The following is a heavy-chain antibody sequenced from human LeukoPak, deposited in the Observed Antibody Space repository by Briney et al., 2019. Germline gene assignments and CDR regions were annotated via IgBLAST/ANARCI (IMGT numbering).Heavy chain of an antibody. D-gene: IGHD5-12*01. CDR3: AREYSGYDPGYYYIDV. CDR2: IYSGGST. CDR1: GFTISSNY. V-gene: IGHV3-66*02. Sequence: GGSLRLSCAASGFTISSNYMSWVRQAPGKGLEWVSVIYSGGSTYYADSVKGRFTMSRDNSKNTLYLQMNSLSVEDTAVYYCAREYSGYDPGYYYIDVWGKGTTVTVSS. J-gene: IGHJ6*03.